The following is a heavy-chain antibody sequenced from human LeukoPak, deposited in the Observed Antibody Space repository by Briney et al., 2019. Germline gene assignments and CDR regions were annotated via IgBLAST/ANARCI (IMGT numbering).Heavy chain of an antibody. CDR1: GGSISSSSYY. Sequence: SSETLSLTCTVSGGSISSSSYYWGWIRQPPGKGLEWIGSIYYSGSTYYNPSLKSRVTISVDTSKNQFSLKLSSVTAADTAVYYCARDPRTMVRGVKAIGAFNIWGQGTMVTVSS. J-gene: IGHJ3*02. D-gene: IGHD3-10*01. CDR2: IYYSGST. V-gene: IGHV4-39*07. CDR3: ARDPRTMVRGVKAIGAFNI.